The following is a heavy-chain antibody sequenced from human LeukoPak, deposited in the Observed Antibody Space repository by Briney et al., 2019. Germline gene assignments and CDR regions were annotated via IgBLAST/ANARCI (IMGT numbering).Heavy chain of an antibody. Sequence: SETLSLTCTVSGGSISSYYWSWLRQPPGKGLEWIGYIYYSGSTNYNPSLKSRVTISVDTSKNQFSLKLSSVTAADTAVYYCARDGSDSSSFDYWGQGTLVTVSS. CDR3: ARDGSDSSSFDY. V-gene: IGHV4-59*01. CDR1: GGSISSYY. J-gene: IGHJ4*02. D-gene: IGHD6-6*01. CDR2: IYYSGST.